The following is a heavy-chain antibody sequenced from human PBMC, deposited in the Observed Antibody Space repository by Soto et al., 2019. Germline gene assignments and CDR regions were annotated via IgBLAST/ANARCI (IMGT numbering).Heavy chain of an antibody. CDR1: GFTFSSYG. V-gene: IGHV3-30*18. CDR2: ISYDGSNK. J-gene: IGHJ4*02. D-gene: IGHD3-22*01. Sequence: QVQLVESGGGVVQPGRSLRLSCAASGFTFSSYGMHWVRQAPGKGLEWVAVISYDGSNKYYADSVKGRFTISRDNSKNTLYLQMNSLRAEDTAVYYCAKGSVEEYYYYDSSGFFDYWGQGTLVTVSS. CDR3: AKGSVEEYYYYDSSGFFDY.